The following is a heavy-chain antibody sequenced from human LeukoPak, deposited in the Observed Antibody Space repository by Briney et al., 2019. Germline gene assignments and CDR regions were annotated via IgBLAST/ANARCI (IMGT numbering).Heavy chain of an antibody. D-gene: IGHD2-15*01. CDR3: AREGRSGGSCFYSNWFDP. CDR1: GYTFTGYY. J-gene: IGHJ5*02. Sequence: ASVKVSCKASGYTFTGYYMHWVRQAPGQGLEWMGWINPNSGGTNYAQKFQGRVTMTRDTSISTAYMELSRLRSDDTAVYYCAREGRSGGSCFYSNWFDPWGQGTLVTVSS. CDR2: INPNSGGT. V-gene: IGHV1-2*02.